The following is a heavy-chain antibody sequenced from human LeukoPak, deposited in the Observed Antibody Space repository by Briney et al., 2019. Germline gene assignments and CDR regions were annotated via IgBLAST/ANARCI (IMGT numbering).Heavy chain of an antibody. CDR2: IYHSGST. V-gene: IGHV4-38-2*02. Sequence: PSETLSLTGTVSGYSISSGYYGGWVRQPPGKGLGWIGTIYHSGSTDYNPSLKSRVTISVDTSKNQFSLKLSSVTAADTAVYYCARHAFDWLFGFDYWGQGTLVTVSS. J-gene: IGHJ4*02. D-gene: IGHD3-9*01. CDR3: ARHAFDWLFGFDY. CDR1: GYSISSGYY.